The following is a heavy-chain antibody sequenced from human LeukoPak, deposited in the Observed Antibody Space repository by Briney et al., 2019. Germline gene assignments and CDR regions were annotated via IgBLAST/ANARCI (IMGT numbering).Heavy chain of an antibody. Sequence: SETLSLTCTVSGGSISSSAYYWAWIRQPPGKGLEWVGSIYYTGITYYNPSLQSRVTMSLDASQNQFFLKMTSVTAADTAIYYCTTGSERVDPWGQGTQVIVSS. CDR3: TTGSERVDP. CDR2: IYYTGIT. CDR1: GGSISSSAYY. J-gene: IGHJ5*02. D-gene: IGHD1-1*01. V-gene: IGHV4-39*07.